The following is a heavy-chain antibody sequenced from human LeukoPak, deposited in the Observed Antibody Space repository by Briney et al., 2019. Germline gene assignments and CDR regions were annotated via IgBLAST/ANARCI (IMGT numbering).Heavy chain of an antibody. V-gene: IGHV4-34*01. CDR3: ARGPKYLDIVATIKGGDYFDY. Sequence: SETLSLTRAVYAGSFSGYYWRWIRHPPGKGLEWIAEINHSGSSNYNPALKSRVAISVVTSKNQFSLKLISVTAADTAVYYCARGPKYLDIVATIKGGDYFDYWGQGTLVTVSS. CDR2: INHSGSS. J-gene: IGHJ4*02. D-gene: IGHD5-12*01. CDR1: AGSFSGYY.